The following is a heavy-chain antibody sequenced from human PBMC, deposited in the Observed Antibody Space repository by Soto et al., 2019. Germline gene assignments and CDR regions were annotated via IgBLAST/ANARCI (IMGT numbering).Heavy chain of an antibody. CDR3: VRARSTDSRPDY. J-gene: IGHJ4*02. D-gene: IGHD3-22*01. Sequence: GGSLRLSCAASGFTFSLYSMIWVRQAPGKGLEWVASITSSSSYIYYADSLKGRFTISRDNAKNSLFLQLGSLRAEDTAVYFCVRARSTDSRPDYWGQGTLVTVSS. CDR2: ITSSSSYI. V-gene: IGHV3-21*01. CDR1: GFTFSLYS.